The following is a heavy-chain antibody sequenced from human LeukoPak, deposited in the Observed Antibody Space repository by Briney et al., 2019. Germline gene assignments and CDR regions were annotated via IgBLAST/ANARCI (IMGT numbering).Heavy chain of an antibody. CDR3: LAVYGSGSYYIDP. V-gene: IGHV4-39*07. CDR2: IYYSGST. J-gene: IGHJ5*02. Sequence: PSETLSLTCTVSGGSISSSSYYWGWIRQPPGKGLEWIGSIYYSGSTYYNPSLKSRVTISVDTSKNQFSLKLSSVTAADAAVYYCLAVYGSGSYYIDPWGQGTLVTVSS. D-gene: IGHD3-10*01. CDR1: GGSISSSSYY.